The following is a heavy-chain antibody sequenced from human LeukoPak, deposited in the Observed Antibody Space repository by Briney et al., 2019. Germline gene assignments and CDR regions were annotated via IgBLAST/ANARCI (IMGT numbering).Heavy chain of an antibody. Sequence: GGSLRLSCAASGFTFSSYGMSWVRQAPGKGLEWVSAISGSGGSTYYADSVKGRFTISRDNSKNTLYLQMNSLRAEDTAVYYCAKAYYYGSGSYYYYYYYMDVWGKGTTVTISS. J-gene: IGHJ6*03. CDR2: ISGSGGST. CDR3: AKAYYYGSGSYYYYYYYMDV. V-gene: IGHV3-23*01. D-gene: IGHD3-10*01. CDR1: GFTFSSYG.